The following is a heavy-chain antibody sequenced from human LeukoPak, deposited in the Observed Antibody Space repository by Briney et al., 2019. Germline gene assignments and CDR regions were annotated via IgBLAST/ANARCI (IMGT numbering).Heavy chain of an antibody. V-gene: IGHV4-59*08. J-gene: IGHJ2*01. CDR2: IYYSGST. CDR3: ARQGGGFWYFDL. CDR1: GGSISSYY. D-gene: IGHD6-25*01. Sequence: SETLSLTCTISGGSISSYYWSWIRQPPGKGLEWIGYIYYSGSTNYNPSLKSRVTVSVDTSKNQFSLKLSSVTAADTAVYYCARQGGGFWYFDLWGRGTLVTVSS.